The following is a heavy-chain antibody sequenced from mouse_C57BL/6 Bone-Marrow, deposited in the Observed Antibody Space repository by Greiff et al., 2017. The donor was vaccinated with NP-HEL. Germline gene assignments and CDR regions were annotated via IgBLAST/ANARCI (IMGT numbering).Heavy chain of an antibody. D-gene: IGHD2-3*01. CDR2: IYPGDGDT. CDR3: AKEGYDGYYVDV. V-gene: IGHV1-82*01. CDR1: GYAFSSSW. J-gene: IGHJ1*03. Sequence: VQLQESGPELVKPGASVKISCKASGYAFSSSWMNWVKQRPGKGLEWIGRIYPGDGDTNYNGKFKGKATLTADKSSSTAYMPLSSLTSEDSAVYFCAKEGYDGYYVDVWGTGTTVTVSS.